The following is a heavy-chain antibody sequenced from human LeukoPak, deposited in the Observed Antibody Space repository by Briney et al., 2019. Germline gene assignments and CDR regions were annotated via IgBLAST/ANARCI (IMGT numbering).Heavy chain of an antibody. Sequence: GGSLRLSCAASGFTFSSYEMNWVRQAPGKGLEWVSYISSSGSTIYYADSVKGRFTISRDNAKNSLYLQMNSLRAEDTAVYYCAREGASEGYYYYGMDVWGQGTTVTVSS. CDR3: AREGASEGYYYYGMDV. CDR2: ISSSGSTI. D-gene: IGHD1-26*01. J-gene: IGHJ6*02. CDR1: GFTFSSYE. V-gene: IGHV3-48*03.